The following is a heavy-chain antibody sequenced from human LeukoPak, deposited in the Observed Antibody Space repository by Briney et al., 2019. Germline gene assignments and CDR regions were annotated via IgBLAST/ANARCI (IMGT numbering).Heavy chain of an antibody. CDR1: GRTFSSYA. D-gene: IGHD2-21*01. CDR3: KQKTAYEIVL. V-gene: IGHV1-69*04. J-gene: IGHJ5*02. CDR2: IIPILGIA. Sequence: ASVQVSCNASGRTFSSYAISWVRQAPGQGLEWMGRIIPILGIANYAQKFQGRATITADKSTSTAYMELSSLRSEDTAVFFFKQKTAYEIVLWGQGTLVTVSS.